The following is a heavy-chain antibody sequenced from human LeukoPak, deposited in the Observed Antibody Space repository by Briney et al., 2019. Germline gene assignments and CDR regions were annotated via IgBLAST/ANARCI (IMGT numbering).Heavy chain of an antibody. J-gene: IGHJ4*02. V-gene: IGHV4-38-2*01. D-gene: IGHD2-15*01. Sequence: GSLRLSCAASGFTFSSYEMNWVRQAPGKGLEWIGSIYHSGSTYYNPSLKSRVTISVDTSKNQFSLKLSSVTAADTAVYYCARAREIGHCSGYSCYSAYFDFWGQGTLVTVSS. CDR1: GFTFSSYE. CDR3: ARAREIGHCSGYSCYSAYFDF. CDR2: IYHSGST.